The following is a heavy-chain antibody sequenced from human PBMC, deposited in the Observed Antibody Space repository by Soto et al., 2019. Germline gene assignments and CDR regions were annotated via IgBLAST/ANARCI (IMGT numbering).Heavy chain of an antibody. D-gene: IGHD2-2*01. J-gene: IGHJ5*02. CDR3: ARERGPDCSSTSCSYNWFDP. CDR1: GGSISSGGYY. Sequence: QVQLQESGPGLVKPSQTLSLTCTVSGGSISSGGYYWSWIRQHPGKVLEWIGYIYYSGSTYYNPSLKSRVTISVDTSKNQFSLKLSSVTAADTAVYYCARERGPDCSSTSCSYNWFDPWGQGTLVTVSS. V-gene: IGHV4-31*03. CDR2: IYYSGST.